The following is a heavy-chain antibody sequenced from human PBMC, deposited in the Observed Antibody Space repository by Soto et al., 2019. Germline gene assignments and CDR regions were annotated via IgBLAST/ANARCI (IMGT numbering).Heavy chain of an antibody. CDR3: AKEAIFGVATPLGGGMDV. V-gene: IGHV3-23*01. CDR2: ISGSGGST. J-gene: IGHJ6*02. CDR1: GFTFSSYA. D-gene: IGHD3-3*01. Sequence: EVQLLESGGGLVQPGGSLRLSCAASGFTFSSYAMSWVRQAPGKGLEWVSAISGSGGSTYYADSVKGRFTISRDNSKNTLYLQMYSLRAEDTAVYYCAKEAIFGVATPLGGGMDVWGQGTTVTVSS.